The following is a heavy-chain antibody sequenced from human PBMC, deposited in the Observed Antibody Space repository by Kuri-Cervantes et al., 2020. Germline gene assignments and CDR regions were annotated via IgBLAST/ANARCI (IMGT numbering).Heavy chain of an antibody. CDR3: ARGLGGYCSSTSCNWFDP. V-gene: IGHV4-34*01. J-gene: IGHJ5*02. CDR1: GGSFSGYY. CDR2: INHSGST. Sequence: ESLKISCAVYGGSFSGYYWSWIRQPPGKGLEWMGEINHSGSTNYNPSLKSRVTISVDTSKNQFSLKLSSVTAADTAVYYCARGLGGYCSSTSCNWFDPWGQGTLVTVSS. D-gene: IGHD2-2*01.